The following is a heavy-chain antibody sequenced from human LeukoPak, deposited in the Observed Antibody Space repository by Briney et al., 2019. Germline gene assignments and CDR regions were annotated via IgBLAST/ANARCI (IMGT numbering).Heavy chain of an antibody. Sequence: SETLSLTCAVYGGSFSGYYWSWIRQPAGKGLEWIGRIYTSGSTNYNPSLKSRVTISVDTSKNQFSLKLSSVTAADTAVYYCARSGYGDYNYYYYMDVWGKGTTVTISS. J-gene: IGHJ6*03. CDR3: ARSGYGDYNYYYYMDV. D-gene: IGHD4-17*01. CDR1: GGSFSGYY. CDR2: IYTSGST. V-gene: IGHV4-59*10.